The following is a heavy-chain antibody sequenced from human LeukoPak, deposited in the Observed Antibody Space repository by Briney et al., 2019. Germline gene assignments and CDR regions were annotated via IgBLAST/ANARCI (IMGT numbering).Heavy chain of an antibody. V-gene: IGHV4-39*02. CDR1: GGSISSSSYY. CDR3: ARDHCSGGSCYSPFYWFDP. CDR2: IYYSGST. D-gene: IGHD2-15*01. Sequence: SETLSLTCTVSGGSISSSSYYWGWIRQPPGKGLEWIGSIYYSGSTYYNPSLKSRVTISVDTSKNQFSLKLSSVTAADTAVYYCARDHCSGGSCYSPFYWFDPWGQGTLVTVSS. J-gene: IGHJ5*02.